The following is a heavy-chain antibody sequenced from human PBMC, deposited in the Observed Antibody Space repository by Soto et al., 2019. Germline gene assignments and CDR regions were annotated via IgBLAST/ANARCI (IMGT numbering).Heavy chain of an antibody. Sequence: SVKVSCKASGGTFSSYAISWVRQAPGQGLEWMGGIIPIFGTANYAQKFQGRVTITADESTSTAYMELSSLRSEDTAVYYCARGVQLVPDAFDIWGQGTMVTFSS. J-gene: IGHJ3*02. CDR2: IIPIFGTA. V-gene: IGHV1-69*13. CDR1: GGTFSSYA. D-gene: IGHD1-1*01. CDR3: ARGVQLVPDAFDI.